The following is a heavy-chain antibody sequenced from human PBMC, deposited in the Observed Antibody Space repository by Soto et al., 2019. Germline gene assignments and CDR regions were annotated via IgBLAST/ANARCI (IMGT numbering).Heavy chain of an antibody. CDR2: IIPIFGTA. V-gene: IGHV1-69*13. D-gene: IGHD5-12*01. J-gene: IGHJ3*02. CDR1: GYTFTSYG. CDR3: AREMATIDGGAFDI. Sequence: GASVKVSCKASGYTFTSYGISWVRQAPGQGLEWMGGIIPIFGTANYAQKFQGRVTITADESTSTAYMELSSLRSEDTAVYYCAREMATIDGGAFDIWGQGTMVTVSS.